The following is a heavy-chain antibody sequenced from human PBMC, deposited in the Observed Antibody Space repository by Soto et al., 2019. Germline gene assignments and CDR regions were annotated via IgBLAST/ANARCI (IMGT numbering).Heavy chain of an antibody. J-gene: IGHJ4*02. D-gene: IGHD6-19*01. CDR1: GFTFGSYA. CDR2: ISFGGGST. CDR3: ATDSFRSGIAVAGNY. V-gene: IGHV3-23*01. Sequence: GGSLRLSCAAAGFTFGSYAMTWVRQAPGKGLEWVSAISFGGGSTYYADSVKGRFTISRDNSKNTLYLQMTCLRAEDTAIYYCATDSFRSGIAVAGNYWGQGTLVTVSS.